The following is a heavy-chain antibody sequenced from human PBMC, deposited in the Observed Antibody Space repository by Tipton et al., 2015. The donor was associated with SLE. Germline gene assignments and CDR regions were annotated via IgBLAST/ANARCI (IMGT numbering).Heavy chain of an antibody. CDR3: ARGSRWFDDFWSGYPLGNWFDP. D-gene: IGHD3-3*01. J-gene: IGHJ5*02. CDR1: GGSISSHY. CDR2: VYDSGTT. V-gene: IGHV4-59*11. Sequence: TLSLTCSVSGGSISSHYWHWIRQSPGKGLEWIGYVYDSGTTKYNPSLKSRLTISVDTSKSHFSLKLTSVTAADTAIYYCARGSRWFDDFWSGYPLGNWFDPWGQGTLVTVSS.